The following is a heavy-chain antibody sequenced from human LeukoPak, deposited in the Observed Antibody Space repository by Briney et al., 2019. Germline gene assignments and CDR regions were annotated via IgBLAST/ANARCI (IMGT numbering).Heavy chain of an antibody. D-gene: IGHD2-15*01. Sequence: GGSLRLSCAASGFTFSDYYMSWIRQAPGKGLEWVSYISSSGSTIYYADSVKGRFTISRDNSKNTLYLQRNSLRAEDTAVYYCATNGINIVVVVAATIDYWGQGTLVTVSS. CDR1: GFTFSDYY. CDR2: ISSSGSTI. J-gene: IGHJ4*02. CDR3: ATNGINIVVVVAATIDY. V-gene: IGHV3-11*04.